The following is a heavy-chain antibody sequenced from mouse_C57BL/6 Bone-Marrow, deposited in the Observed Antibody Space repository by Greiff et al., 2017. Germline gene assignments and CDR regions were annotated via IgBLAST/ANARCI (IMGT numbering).Heavy chain of an antibody. J-gene: IGHJ4*01. CDR1: GFSLTSYG. V-gene: IGHV2-5*01. CDR2: IWRGGST. Sequence: VQLKESGPGLVQPSQSLSITCTVSGFSLTSYGVHWVRQSPGKGLEWLGVIWRGGSTDYNAAFMSRLSITKDNSKSQVFFKMNSLQADDTAIYYCAKEFYGFYYYAMDYWGQGTSVTVSS. CDR3: AKEFYGFYYYAMDY. D-gene: IGHD1-2*01.